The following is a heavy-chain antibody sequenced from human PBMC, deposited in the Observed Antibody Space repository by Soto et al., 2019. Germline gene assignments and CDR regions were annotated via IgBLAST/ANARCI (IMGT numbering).Heavy chain of an antibody. CDR2: ISWNSGSI. CDR1: GFTFDDYA. J-gene: IGHJ6*02. Sequence: GGSLRLSCAASGFTFDDYAMHWVRQAPGKGLEWVSGISWNSGSIGYADSVKGRFTTSRDNAKNSLYLQMNSLRAEDTALYYCAKDKAAAAPEDYGMDVWGQGTTVTVSS. CDR3: AKDKAAAAPEDYGMDV. V-gene: IGHV3-9*01. D-gene: IGHD6-13*01.